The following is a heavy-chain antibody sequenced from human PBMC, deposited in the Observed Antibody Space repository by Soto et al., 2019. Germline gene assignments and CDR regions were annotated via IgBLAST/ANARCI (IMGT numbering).Heavy chain of an antibody. V-gene: IGHV3-66*01. Sequence: EVQLVESGGGLVQPGGSLRLSCAVSGFTVSSNYMSWVRQAPGKGLEWVSVTYSGGSTYYADSVKGRFTISRDNSKNTLYLQMNSLRAEDTAVYYCAREGIRSPLYYWGQGTLVTVSS. CDR3: AREGIRSPLYY. J-gene: IGHJ4*02. CDR2: TYSGGST. D-gene: IGHD4-17*01. CDR1: GFTVSSNY.